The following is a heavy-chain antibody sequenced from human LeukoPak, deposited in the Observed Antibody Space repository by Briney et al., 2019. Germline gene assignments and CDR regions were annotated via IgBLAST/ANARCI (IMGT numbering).Heavy chain of an antibody. V-gene: IGHV5-51*01. CDR2: IYLGDSDT. J-gene: IGHJ6*03. CDR1: GYRFPSYW. CDR3: ARQSLSYYYGSGSYRHYYYYYMDV. D-gene: IGHD3-10*01. Sequence: GESLKISCKGSGYRFPSYWIAWVRQMPGKGLEWMGIIYLGDSDTRYSPSFQGQVTISADKSISTAYLQWSSLKASDTAMYYCARQSLSYYYGSGSYRHYYYYYMDVWGKGTTVTVSS.